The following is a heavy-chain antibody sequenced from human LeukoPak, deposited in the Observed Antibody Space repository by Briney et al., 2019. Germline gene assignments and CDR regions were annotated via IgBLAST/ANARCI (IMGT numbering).Heavy chain of an antibody. CDR3: ARDSRVVTPFFFDY. J-gene: IGHJ4*02. CDR2: INAGNGNT. V-gene: IGHV1-3*01. D-gene: IGHD4-23*01. CDR1: GYTFTSYA. Sequence: ASVKVSCKASGYTFTSYAMHWVRQAPGQRLEWMGWINAGNGNTKYSQKFQGRVTITRDTSASTAYMELSSLRSEDTAVYYCARDSRVVTPFFFDYWGQGTLVTVSS.